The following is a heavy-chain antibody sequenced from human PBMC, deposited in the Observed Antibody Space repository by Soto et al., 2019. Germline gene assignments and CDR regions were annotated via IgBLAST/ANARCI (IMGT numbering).Heavy chain of an antibody. D-gene: IGHD5-12*01. CDR1: SASIRSSNW. V-gene: IGHV4-4*02. CDR2: IFHNGST. J-gene: IGHJ6*03. Sequence: QVQLQESGPGLVKPSGTLSLTCAVSSASIRSSNWWSWVRQSPGKGLEWIGEIFHNGSTNYNPSLKSRVTISVDKSNNQFSLKVSSVTAADTAVYYCARAFGYSGTHYYFYYMYVWGKGTTVTVSS. CDR3: ARAFGYSGTHYYFYYMYV.